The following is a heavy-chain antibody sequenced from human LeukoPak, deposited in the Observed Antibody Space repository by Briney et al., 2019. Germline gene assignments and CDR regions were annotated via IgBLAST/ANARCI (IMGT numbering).Heavy chain of an antibody. Sequence: SETLSLTCTVSGGSIRSSSNYYWGWIRQPPGKGLECIGSIYYSGSTFYNPSLKSRVTISVDTSKNQFSLRLSSVTAADTAVYYCARVTGYVMEDYFDYWGQGTLVTVSS. CDR1: GGSIRSSSNYY. V-gene: IGHV4-39*07. CDR2: IYYSGST. CDR3: ARVTGYVMEDYFDY. J-gene: IGHJ4*02. D-gene: IGHD6-13*01.